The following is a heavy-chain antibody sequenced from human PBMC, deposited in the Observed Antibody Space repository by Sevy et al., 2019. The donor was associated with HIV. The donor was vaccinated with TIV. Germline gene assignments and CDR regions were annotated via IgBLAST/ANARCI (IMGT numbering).Heavy chain of an antibody. D-gene: IGHD3-22*01. Sequence: ASVKVSCKASGYIFTSYGISWVRQAHRQGLEWMGWINGHNGNTNYVQNLQGRVTMTTDTSTNTAYMELRSLRSDDTAEYYCARDGYDGSGYQRGLFDFWGQGTLVTVSS. V-gene: IGHV1-18*01. CDR1: GYIFTSYG. J-gene: IGHJ4*02. CDR2: INGHNGNT. CDR3: ARDGYDGSGYQRGLFDF.